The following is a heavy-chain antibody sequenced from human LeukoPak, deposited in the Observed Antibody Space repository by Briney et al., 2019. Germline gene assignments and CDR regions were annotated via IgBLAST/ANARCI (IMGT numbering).Heavy chain of an antibody. CDR3: VREFSGGYFDY. J-gene: IGHJ4*02. CDR2: IFPSVGNA. Sequence: RASVSVSCKASGYTFTRYYLHWVRQAPGQGLEWMGIIFPSVGNANYAQKFQGRVTMTRDMSTSTVYMELSSLTSEDTAVYYCVREFSGGYFDYWGQGTLVTVSS. V-gene: IGHV1-46*01. CDR1: GYTFTRYY. D-gene: IGHD3-16*01.